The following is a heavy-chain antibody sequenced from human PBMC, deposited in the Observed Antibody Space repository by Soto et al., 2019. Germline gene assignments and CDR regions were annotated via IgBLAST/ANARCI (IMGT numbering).Heavy chain of an antibody. D-gene: IGHD3-10*01. J-gene: IGHJ6*02. Sequence: SETLSLTCTVSGDSVTSVSDYWSWIRQPPGKGLEWIGYIYYSGSADYNPSLGSRVTISIDTSKNQFSLKLTSVTAADTAVYYCERGVGFGYYSYHMDLWGQGTTVTVSS. CDR1: GDSVTSVSDY. V-gene: IGHV4-61*01. CDR3: ERGVGFGYYSYHMDL. CDR2: IYYSGSA.